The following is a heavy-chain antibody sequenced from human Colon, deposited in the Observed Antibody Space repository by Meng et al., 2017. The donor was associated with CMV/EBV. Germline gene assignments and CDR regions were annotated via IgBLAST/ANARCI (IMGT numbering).Heavy chain of an antibody. V-gene: IGHV3-30*02. Sequence: GESLKISCAASGLTFNEYGLHWVRQAPGKGLEWVACIGPDGSMKRYADSVKGRLTISRDNAKNTLYLQMHSLRTEDTALYYCARAFGSNFDHWGQGTLVTVSS. CDR1: GLTFNEYG. D-gene: IGHD3-10*01. CDR3: ARAFGSNFDH. J-gene: IGHJ4*02. CDR2: IGPDGSMK.